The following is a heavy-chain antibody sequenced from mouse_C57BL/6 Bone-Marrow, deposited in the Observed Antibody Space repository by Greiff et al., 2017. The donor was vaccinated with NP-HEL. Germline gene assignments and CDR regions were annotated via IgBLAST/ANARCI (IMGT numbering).Heavy chain of an antibody. CDR1: GFNIKDYY. J-gene: IGHJ3*01. V-gene: IGHV14-2*01. CDR3: ARSFAY. CDR2: IDPEDGET. Sequence: VQLQQSGAELVKPGASVKLSCTASGFNIKDYYMHWVKQRTEQGLEWIGRIDPEDGETKYAPTFQGKATITADTSSNTAYLQLSSLTAEDTAVYYCARSFAYWGQGTLVTVSA.